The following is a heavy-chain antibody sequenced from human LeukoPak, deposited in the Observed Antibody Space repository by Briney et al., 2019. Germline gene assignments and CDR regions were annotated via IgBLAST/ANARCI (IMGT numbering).Heavy chain of an antibody. D-gene: IGHD3-16*01. J-gene: IGHJ4*02. CDR2: IYCTGST. V-gene: IGHV4-59*08. Sequence: SETLSLTCTLSGRSINNYYWRWVRQPPAAGLDCVAYIYCTGSTHYNPSLKTRLTIPVHTSKNQSSLRLNSVTAADTAVYYCARFSQYYDSPTHYLDYWGEGILVSVSP. CDR1: GRSINNYY. CDR3: ARFSQYYDSPTHYLDY.